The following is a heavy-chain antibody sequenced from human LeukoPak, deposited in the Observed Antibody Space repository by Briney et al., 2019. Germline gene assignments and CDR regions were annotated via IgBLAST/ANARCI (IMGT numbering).Heavy chain of an antibody. V-gene: IGHV3-74*01. CDR2: TNVEGNYI. J-gene: IGHJ4*02. Sequence: GGSLRLSCAASGFTVSTYWMHWVRQAPGKGLVWVARTNVEGNYIDYAESVKGRFTISRDSAKNTLYLQMNSLRAEDTAVYSCARDLTGPYDHWGQGTLVTVSS. CDR1: GFTVSTYW. CDR3: ARDLTGPYDH. D-gene: IGHD3-22*01.